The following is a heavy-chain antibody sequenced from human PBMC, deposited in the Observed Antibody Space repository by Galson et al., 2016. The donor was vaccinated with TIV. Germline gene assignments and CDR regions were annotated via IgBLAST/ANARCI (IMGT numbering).Heavy chain of an antibody. D-gene: IGHD3-3*01. V-gene: IGHV4-4*02. J-gene: IGHJ6*02. CDR1: GGYISSRNW. Sequence: SETLSLTCAVSGGYISSRNWWTWVRQPPGKGLEWIGEISDSGSTNYNLSLKSRVTMSVDKSKNQFSLKLTSVTAADTAIYYSARDRDVPISGVKYYTGMDVWGQGTTVTVSS. CDR2: ISDSGST. CDR3: ARDRDVPISGVKYYTGMDV.